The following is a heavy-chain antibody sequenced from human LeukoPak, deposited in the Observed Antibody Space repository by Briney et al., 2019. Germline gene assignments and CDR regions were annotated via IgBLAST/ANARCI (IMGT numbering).Heavy chain of an antibody. CDR3: ARDRHRYNYDSSGYPPY. Sequence: GGSLRLSCMASGFTFDDYAMHWVRQAPGKGPEGVAGISWNSGNIAYADSVEGRFTIYRDNAKNSLYLQMNSLRAEDTAVYSCARDRHRYNYDSSGYPPYWGQGTLVTVSS. D-gene: IGHD3-22*01. CDR1: GFTFDDYA. V-gene: IGHV3-9*01. CDR2: ISWNSGNI. J-gene: IGHJ4*02.